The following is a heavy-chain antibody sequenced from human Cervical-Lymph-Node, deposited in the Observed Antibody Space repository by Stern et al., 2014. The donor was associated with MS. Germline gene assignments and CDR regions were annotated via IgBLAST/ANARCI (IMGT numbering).Heavy chain of an antibody. Sequence: QVQLGQPGAEVKKPGPSEKVSCKASGGTFSRYPISWVRQAPGQGLAWMGGIIPIFGKANYAQKFQGRVTIAADESTSTDSMERSSLRSEDTAEYYCARGIRQWLGYYFDYWGQGTLVTASS. CDR2: IIPIFGKA. J-gene: IGHJ4*02. V-gene: IGHV1-69*01. CDR3: ARGIRQWLGYYFDY. D-gene: IGHD6-19*01. CDR1: GGTFSRYP.